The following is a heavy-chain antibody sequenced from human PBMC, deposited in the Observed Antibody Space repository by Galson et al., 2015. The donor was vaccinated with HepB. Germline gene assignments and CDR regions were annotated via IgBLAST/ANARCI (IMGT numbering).Heavy chain of an antibody. CDR2: FDPEDGET. D-gene: IGHD2-21*01. CDR1: GYTLTELS. Sequence: SCKVSGYTLTELSMHWVRQAPGKGLEWMGGFDPEDGETIYAQKFQGRVTMTEDTSTDTAYMELSSLRSEDTAVYYCATDLGGSSWYPSYCGGDCYGYWGQGTLVTVSS. J-gene: IGHJ4*02. CDR3: ATDLGGSSWYPSYCGGDCYGY. V-gene: IGHV1-24*01.